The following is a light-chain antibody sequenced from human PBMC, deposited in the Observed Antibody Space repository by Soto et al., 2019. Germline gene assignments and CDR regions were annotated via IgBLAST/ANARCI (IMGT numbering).Light chain of an antibody. J-gene: IGKJ3*01. CDR1: QDISNY. CDR3: QQYDNLPLT. V-gene: IGKV1-33*01. Sequence: DIQMTQSPSSLSASVGDRVTITCQASQDISNYLNWYQQKPGKAPKLLIYDASNLETGVPSRFSGRGSGTDFTFTISSLQPEDIAKYYCQQYDNLPLTFGPGTKVDIK. CDR2: DAS.